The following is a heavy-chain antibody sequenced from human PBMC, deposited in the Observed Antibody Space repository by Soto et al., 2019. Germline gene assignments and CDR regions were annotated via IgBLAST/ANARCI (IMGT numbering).Heavy chain of an antibody. CDR1: GGSISSGGYY. V-gene: IGHV4-31*03. CDR2: IYYRGST. Sequence: SETLSLTCTVSGGSISSGGYYWSWIRKHPGKGLEWIGYIYYRGSTYYNPSLKSRVTISVDTSKNQFSLKLSSVTAADTAVYYCARGLQYQLLPDYWGQGTLVTVSS. J-gene: IGHJ4*02. CDR3: ARGLQYQLLPDY. D-gene: IGHD2-2*01.